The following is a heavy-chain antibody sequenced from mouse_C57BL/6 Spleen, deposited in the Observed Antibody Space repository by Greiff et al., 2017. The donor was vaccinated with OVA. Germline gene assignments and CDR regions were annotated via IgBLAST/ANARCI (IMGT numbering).Heavy chain of an antibody. D-gene: IGHD2-4*01. J-gene: IGHJ2*01. CDR1: GYTFTDHT. CDR3: ARGRDDYDGFDY. V-gene: IGHV1-78*01. Sequence: QVQLQQSDAELVKPGASVKISCKVSGYTFTDHTIHWMKQRPEQGLEWIGYIYPRDGSTKYNEKFKGKATLTADKSSSTAYMQLTSLTSEDSAVYVCARGRDDYDGFDYWGQGTTLTVSS. CDR2: IYPRDGST.